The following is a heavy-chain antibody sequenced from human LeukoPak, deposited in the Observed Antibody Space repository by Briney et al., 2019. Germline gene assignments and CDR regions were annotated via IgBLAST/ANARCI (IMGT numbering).Heavy chain of an antibody. D-gene: IGHD5-18*01. CDR3: ARDQQLWSDFDY. CDR1: GFTVSSNY. V-gene: IGHV3-30-3*01. J-gene: IGHJ4*02. CDR2: ISYDGSNK. Sequence: GGSLRLSCAASGFTVSSNYMSWVRQAPGKGLEWVAVISYDGSNKYYADSVKGRFTISRDNSKNTLYLQMNSLRAEDTAVYYCARDQQLWSDFDYWGQGTLVTVSS.